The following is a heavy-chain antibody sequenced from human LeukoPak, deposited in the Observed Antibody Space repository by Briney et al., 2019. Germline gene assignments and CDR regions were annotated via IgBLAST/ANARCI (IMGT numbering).Heavy chain of an antibody. D-gene: IGHD3-16*02. CDR2: IIPIFGTA. CDR3: ARVESFMITFGGVIVVRPNWFDP. CDR1: GGTFSSYA. J-gene: IGHJ5*02. Sequence: ASVKVSCKASGGTFSSYAISWVRQAPGQGLEWMGGIIPIFGTANYAQKFQGRVTITADESTSTAYMELSSLRSEDTAVYYCARVESFMITFGGVIVVRPNWFDPWGQGTLVTVSS. V-gene: IGHV1-69*13.